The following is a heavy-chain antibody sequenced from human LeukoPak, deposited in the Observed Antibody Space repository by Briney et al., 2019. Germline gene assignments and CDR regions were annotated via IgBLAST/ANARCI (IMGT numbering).Heavy chain of an antibody. CDR1: GFTFSSYW. CDR2: IKQDGSEK. Sequence: GGSRRLSCAASGFTFSSYWMSWFRQAPGKGREWVANIKQDGSEKYYVDSVKGRFTISRDNAKNSLYLQMNSLRAEDTAVYYCARATAIVVVIQYDYWGQGTLVTVSS. V-gene: IGHV3-7*01. D-gene: IGHD3-22*01. CDR3: ARATAIVVVIQYDY. J-gene: IGHJ4*02.